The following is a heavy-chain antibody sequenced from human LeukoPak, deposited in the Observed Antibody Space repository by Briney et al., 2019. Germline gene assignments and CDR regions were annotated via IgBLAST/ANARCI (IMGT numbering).Heavy chain of an antibody. V-gene: IGHV3-74*01. J-gene: IGHJ4*02. Sequence: GGSLRLSCAASGNYWMHWVRQAPGKGLVWVSHINSDGSWTSYADSVKGRFTISKDNSKNTLYLQMNSLRAEDTAVYYCARESTRWLPDYWGQGTLVTVSS. CDR2: INSDGSWT. CDR3: ARESTRWLPDY. CDR1: GNYW. D-gene: IGHD5-24*01.